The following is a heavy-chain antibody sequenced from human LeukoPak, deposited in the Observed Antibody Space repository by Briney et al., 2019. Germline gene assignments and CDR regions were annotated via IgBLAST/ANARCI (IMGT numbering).Heavy chain of an antibody. D-gene: IGHD6-6*01. CDR1: GGSFSGYY. V-gene: IGHV4-34*01. CDR2: INHSGST. Sequence: SETLSLTCAVYGGSFSGYYWSWIRQPPGKGLEWIGEINHSGSTNYNPSLKSRVTIPVDTSKNQFSLKLSSVTAADTAVYYCAREWSSSSNNTFDYWGQGTLVTVSS. J-gene: IGHJ4*02. CDR3: AREWSSSSNNTFDY.